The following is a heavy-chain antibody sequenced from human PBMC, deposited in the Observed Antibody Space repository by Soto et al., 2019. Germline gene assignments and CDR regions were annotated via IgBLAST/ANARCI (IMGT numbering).Heavy chain of an antibody. J-gene: IGHJ6*01. Sequence: EVQLLESGGGLVQSGVSLRLSCAASGFTFNNYVMTWVRQAPGKGLEWVSSITGRGGTTYYADSVKGRLTISRDSSKNTLHVQTDSLTAEDKAVYYCAKDRVSCGTPHFYLYGLDVWGQGTNVTVS. D-gene: IGHD2-15*01. CDR1: GFTFNNYV. CDR3: AKDRVSCGTPHFYLYGLDV. V-gene: IGHV3-23*01. CDR2: ITGRGGTT.